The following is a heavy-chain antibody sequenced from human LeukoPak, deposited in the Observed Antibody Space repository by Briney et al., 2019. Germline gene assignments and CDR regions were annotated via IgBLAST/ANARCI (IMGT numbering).Heavy chain of an antibody. D-gene: IGHD5-24*01. V-gene: IGHV5-51*01. Sequence: GESLKISCKASGYSFTSYWIGWVRQMPGKGLEWMGIIYPGDSDTRYSPSFQGQVTISADKSISTAFLQWSSLKASDTAMYYCTTSVDMATIAFDYGGQGTLVTVSS. CDR1: GYSFTSYW. CDR3: TTSVDMATIAFDY. CDR2: IYPGDSDT. J-gene: IGHJ4*02.